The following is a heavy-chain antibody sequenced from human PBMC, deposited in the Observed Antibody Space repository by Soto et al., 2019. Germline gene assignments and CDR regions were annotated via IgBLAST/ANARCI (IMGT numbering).Heavy chain of an antibody. CDR1: GFTFTSYA. CDR3: AKKREVDGDYYWYFDL. Sequence: EVQMLESGGGLVQPGGSLRLSCAASGFTFTSYAMSWVRQAPGKGLEWVSAISGSGGSTYYAGSVKGRFTISRDNSKNTLYLQMNSLRAEDTAVYYCAKKREVDGDYYWYFDLWGRGTLVTVSS. J-gene: IGHJ2*01. V-gene: IGHV3-23*01. D-gene: IGHD4-17*01. CDR2: ISGSGGST.